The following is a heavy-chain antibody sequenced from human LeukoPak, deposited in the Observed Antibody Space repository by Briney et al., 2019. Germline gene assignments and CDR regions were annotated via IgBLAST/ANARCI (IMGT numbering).Heavy chain of an antibody. D-gene: IGHD6-13*01. CDR2: ISSSGSTI. Sequence: GGSLRLSCAASGFTFSDYYMSWIRQAPGKGLEWVSYISSSGSTIYYADSEKGRFTISRDNAKNSLYLQMNSLRAEDTAVYYCARLGGSSWYPRYYYYYMDVWGKGTTVTVSS. CDR1: GFTFSDYY. J-gene: IGHJ6*03. V-gene: IGHV3-11*01. CDR3: ARLGGSSWYPRYYYYYMDV.